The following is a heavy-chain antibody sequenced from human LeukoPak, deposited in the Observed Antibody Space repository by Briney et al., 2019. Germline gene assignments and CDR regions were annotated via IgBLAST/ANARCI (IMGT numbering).Heavy chain of an antibody. Sequence: PGGSLRLSCAASGFTFDDYAMHWVRQAPGKGLEWVSGISWNSGSIGYADSVKGRFTISRDNAKNSLYLQMNSLRAEDTALYYCAKGRPNRHGYNSPFDYWGQGTLVTVSS. D-gene: IGHD5-24*01. V-gene: IGHV3-9*01. CDR1: GFTFDDYA. CDR3: AKGRPNRHGYNSPFDY. CDR2: ISWNSGSI. J-gene: IGHJ4*02.